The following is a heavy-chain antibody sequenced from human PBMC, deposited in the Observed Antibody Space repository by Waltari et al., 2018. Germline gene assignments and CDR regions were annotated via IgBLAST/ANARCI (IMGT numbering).Heavy chain of an antibody. CDR1: GFTFSRYG. V-gene: IGHV3-30*18. CDR2: IWYDGSNK. Sequence: QVQLVESGGGVVQPGRSLRLSCAASGFTFSRYGMHWFREPPGKGLEWVAVIWYDGSNKYYADSVKGRFTISRDNSKNTLYLQMNSLRAEDTAMYYCAKDLSGNRDGEGDYWGQGTLVTVSS. J-gene: IGHJ4*02. CDR3: AKDLSGNRDGEGDY. D-gene: IGHD2-15*01.